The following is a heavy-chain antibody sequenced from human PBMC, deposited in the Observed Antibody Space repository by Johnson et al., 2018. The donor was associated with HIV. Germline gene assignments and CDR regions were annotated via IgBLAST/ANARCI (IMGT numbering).Heavy chain of an antibody. V-gene: IGHV3-74*01. CDR2: INGDGSRL. D-gene: IGHD3-16*01. J-gene: IGHJ3*01. CDR1: GFTFSDHW. Sequence: VQLVESGGGLVQPGGSLRLSCGASGFTFSDHWMQWVRQAPGKGLVWVSRINGDGSRLTYADSVKGRFTIARDNAKNTLYLELNRLRSEDTAVYYCARTSCRGARCLGYDPFDVWGQGAMVTVSS. CDR3: ARTSCRGARCLGYDPFDV.